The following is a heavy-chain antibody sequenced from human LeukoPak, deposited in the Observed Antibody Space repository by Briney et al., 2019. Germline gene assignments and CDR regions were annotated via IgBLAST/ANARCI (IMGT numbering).Heavy chain of an antibody. J-gene: IGHJ3*02. CDR2: IYTSGST. CDR1: GGSISSGSYY. V-gene: IGHV4-61*02. Sequence: PSETLSLTCTVSGGSISSGSYYWSWIRQPAGKGLEWIGRIYTSGSTNYNPSLKSRVTISVDTSKNQFSLKLSSVTAADTAVYYCARVRAYRSGGSCYLHDAFDIWGQGTMVTVSS. CDR3: ARVRAYRSGGSCYLHDAFDI. D-gene: IGHD2-15*01.